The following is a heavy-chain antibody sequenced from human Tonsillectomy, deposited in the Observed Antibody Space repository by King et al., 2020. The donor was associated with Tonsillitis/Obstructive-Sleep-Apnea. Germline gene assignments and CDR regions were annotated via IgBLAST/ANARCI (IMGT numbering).Heavy chain of an antibody. D-gene: IGHD6-19*01. CDR3: AGGPAGADYYYMDV. CDR2: TSARGDNT. Sequence: QLVQSGGGLVQPGGSLRLSCSASGVTFSSYAVSWVRQAPGKGLEWVSSTSARGDNTYYADSVKGRFTISRDNSKNTLSLRMNSLRPEDTVIYYCAGGPAGADYYYMDVWGKGTTVTVSS. CDR1: GVTFSSYA. J-gene: IGHJ6*03. V-gene: IGHV3-23*04.